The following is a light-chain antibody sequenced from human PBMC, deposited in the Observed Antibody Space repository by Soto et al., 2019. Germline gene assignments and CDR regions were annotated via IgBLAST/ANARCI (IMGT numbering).Light chain of an antibody. CDR1: SSDVGGYNS. Sequence: QSALTQPRSVSGSPGQSVTISCTGTSSDVGGYNSVSWYQQHPGKVPKLMIYDVSKRPSGVPDRFSGSKSGNTASLAIAGLQAEDEADYYCCSYAGSYTYVFGTETKLTVL. CDR2: DVS. V-gene: IGLV2-11*01. J-gene: IGLJ1*01. CDR3: CSYAGSYTYV.